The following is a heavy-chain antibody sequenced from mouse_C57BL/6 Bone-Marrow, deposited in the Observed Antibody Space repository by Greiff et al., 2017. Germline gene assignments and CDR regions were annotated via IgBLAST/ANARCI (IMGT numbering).Heavy chain of an antibody. CDR3: ASSGYYGSSYRAMDY. D-gene: IGHD1-1*01. Sequence: VQLQQPGAELVKPGASVKMSCKASGYTFTSYWITWVKQRPGQGLEWIGDIYPGSGSTNYNEKFKSKATLTVDTSSSTAYMQLSSLTSEDSAVYYCASSGYYGSSYRAMDYWGQGTSVTVSS. J-gene: IGHJ4*01. CDR2: IYPGSGST. CDR1: GYTFTSYW. V-gene: IGHV1-55*01.